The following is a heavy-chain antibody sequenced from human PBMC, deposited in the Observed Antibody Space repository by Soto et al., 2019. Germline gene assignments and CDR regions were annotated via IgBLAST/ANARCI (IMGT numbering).Heavy chain of an antibody. J-gene: IGHJ6*03. CDR3: ARHHYDFWSGYYYYYMDV. V-gene: IGHV4-39*01. CDR1: GGSISSSSYY. D-gene: IGHD3-3*01. Sequence: SETLSLTCTVSGGSISSSSYYWGWIRQPLGKGLEWIGSIYYSGSTYYNPSLKSQVTISVDTSKNQFSLKLSSVTAADTAVYYCARHHYDFWSGYYYYYMDVWGKGTTVTVSS. CDR2: IYYSGST.